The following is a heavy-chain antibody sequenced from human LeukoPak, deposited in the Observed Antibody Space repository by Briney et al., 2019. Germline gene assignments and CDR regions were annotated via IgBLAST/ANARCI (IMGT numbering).Heavy chain of an antibody. CDR2: ISGSGGST. J-gene: IGHJ5*02. Sequence: GGSLRLSCAASGFTFSSYAMSWVRQPPGKGLEWVSAISGSGGSTYYADSVKGRFTISRDNSKNTLYLQMNSLRAEDTAVYYCAKVDPYDYGLNWFDPWGQGTLVTVSS. CDR1: GFTFSSYA. D-gene: IGHD3-16*01. CDR3: AKVDPYDYGLNWFDP. V-gene: IGHV3-23*01.